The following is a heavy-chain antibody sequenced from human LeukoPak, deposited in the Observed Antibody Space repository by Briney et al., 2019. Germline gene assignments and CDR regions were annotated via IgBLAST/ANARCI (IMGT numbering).Heavy chain of an antibody. V-gene: IGHV1-46*01. CDR3: AREAGATPRGYYYYYGMDV. J-gene: IGHJ6*02. D-gene: IGHD1-26*01. Sequence: GASVKVSCKASGYTFTSYYMHWVRQAPRQGLEWMGIINPSGGSTSYAQKFQGRVTMTRDTSTSTVYMELSSLRSEDTAVYYCAREAGATPRGYYYYYGMDVWGQGTTVTVSS. CDR2: INPSGGST. CDR1: GYTFTSYY.